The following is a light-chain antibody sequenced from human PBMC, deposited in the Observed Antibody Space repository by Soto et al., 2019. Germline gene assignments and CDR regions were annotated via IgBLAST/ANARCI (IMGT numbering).Light chain of an antibody. V-gene: IGKV1-5*01. CDR2: DAS. J-gene: IGKJ4*01. CDR1: RSISDW. Sequence: DIQMTQSPSSLSPSVGDRVTITCRASRSISDWLAWYQQKPGKAPELLIFDASNLKSGVSSRFSGSGSGTEFTLTISSLQPEDFATYYCLQHNSYPLTFGGGTKVDIK. CDR3: LQHNSYPLT.